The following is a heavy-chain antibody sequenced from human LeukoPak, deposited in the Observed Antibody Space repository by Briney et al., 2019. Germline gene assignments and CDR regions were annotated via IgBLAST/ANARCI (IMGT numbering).Heavy chain of an antibody. CDR3: ARGAYYGMDV. V-gene: IGHV3-48*01. Sequence: PGGSLRLSCAASGFTFSSYSMNWVRQAPGKGLEWVSYISSSSSTIYYADSVKGRFTISRDNAKNSLYLQMNSLRAEDTAVYYCARGAYYGMDVWGQGTTVTVSS. CDR1: GFTFSSYS. CDR2: ISSSSSTI. D-gene: IGHD3-16*01. J-gene: IGHJ6*02.